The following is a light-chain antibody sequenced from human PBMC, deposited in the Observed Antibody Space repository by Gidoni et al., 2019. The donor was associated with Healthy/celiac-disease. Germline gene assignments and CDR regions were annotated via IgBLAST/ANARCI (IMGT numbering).Light chain of an antibody. Sequence: QSVLTPPPSASGTPGQTVTISCSGSSSNIGSNYVYWYQRLPGTAPKLLIYRNNQRPSGVPDRFSGSKSGTSASLAISGLRSEDEADYYCAAWDDSLSGYVVFGGGTKLTVL. CDR1: SSNIGSNY. CDR2: RNN. CDR3: AAWDDSLSGYVV. V-gene: IGLV1-47*01. J-gene: IGLJ2*01.